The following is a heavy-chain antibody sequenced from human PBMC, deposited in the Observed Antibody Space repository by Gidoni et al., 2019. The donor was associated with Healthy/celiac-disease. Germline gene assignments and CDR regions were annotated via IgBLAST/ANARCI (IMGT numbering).Heavy chain of an antibody. CDR1: GGSISSSSYY. Sequence: QLQLQESGPGLVKPSETLSLTCTVSGGSISSSSYYWGWIRQPPGKGLEWIGSIYYSGSTYYNPSLKSRVTISVDTSKNQFSLKLSSVTAADTAVYYCARLASGSYYYFDYWGQGTLVTVSS. J-gene: IGHJ4*02. CDR3: ARLASGSYYYFDY. V-gene: IGHV4-39*01. CDR2: IYYSGST. D-gene: IGHD1-26*01.